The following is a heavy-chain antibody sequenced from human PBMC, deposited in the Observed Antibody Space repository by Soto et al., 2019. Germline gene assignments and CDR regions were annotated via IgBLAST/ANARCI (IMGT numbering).Heavy chain of an antibody. CDR1: GYTFTSYY. CDR3: ASTSSSQILRSYYYYMDV. V-gene: IGHV1-46*03. J-gene: IGHJ6*03. D-gene: IGHD3-3*01. Sequence: ASVKVSCKASGYTFTSYYMHWVRQAPGQGLEWMGIINPSGGSTSYAQKFQGRVTMTRDTSTSTVYMELSSLRSEDTAVYYCASTSSSQILRSYYYYMDVWGKGTTVTVSS. CDR2: INPSGGST.